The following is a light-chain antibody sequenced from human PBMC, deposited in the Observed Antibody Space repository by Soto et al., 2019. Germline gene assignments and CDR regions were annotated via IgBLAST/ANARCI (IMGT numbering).Light chain of an antibody. Sequence: QSVLTQPPSASGSPGQSVTISCTGTSSDVGGYNYVSWYQQHPGKAPKLIIYDVGKRPSGVPDRFAGSRSGNTASLTVSGLQAEDEADYYCSSYAGSNNNYVFGPGTKLTVL. CDR3: SSYAGSNNNYV. CDR2: DVG. J-gene: IGLJ1*01. V-gene: IGLV2-8*01. CDR1: SSDVGGYNY.